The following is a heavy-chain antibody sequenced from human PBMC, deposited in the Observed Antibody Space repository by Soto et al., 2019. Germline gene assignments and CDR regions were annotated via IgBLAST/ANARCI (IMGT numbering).Heavy chain of an antibody. CDR3: ARDARKPRAFDI. V-gene: IGHV3-48*01. Sequence: GGSLRLSCAASGFTFSSYWMHWVRQAPGKGLVWVSYISSSSSSICYADSVKGRFTISRDNAENSLYLQMNSLRAEDTAVYYCARDARKPRAFDIWGQGTMVTVSS. J-gene: IGHJ3*02. CDR1: GFTFSSYW. CDR2: ISSSSSSI.